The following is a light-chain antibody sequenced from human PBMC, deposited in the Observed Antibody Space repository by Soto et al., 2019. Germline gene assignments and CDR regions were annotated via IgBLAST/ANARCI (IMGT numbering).Light chain of an antibody. Sequence: QSVLTQPPSASGTPGQRVTISCSGSSSNIGSNTVNWYQQLPGTAPKLLIYSNNQRPSGVPDRFSGSKSGPSASLAISGLQSEDEADYYCAAWDDSLNGPYVFGTGTKVTVL. CDR1: SSNIGSNT. CDR2: SNN. V-gene: IGLV1-44*01. CDR3: AAWDDSLNGPYV. J-gene: IGLJ1*01.